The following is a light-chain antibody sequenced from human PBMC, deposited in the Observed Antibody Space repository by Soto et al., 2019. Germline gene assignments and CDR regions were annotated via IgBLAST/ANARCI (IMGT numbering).Light chain of an antibody. CDR3: QQYSDSLRT. Sequence: EIVMTQSPDTLSVSPGERATLSFRASQSVSTSLAWYQQKPGQAPRLLLYGASTRATGIPARFSGSGSGTEFTLTISSLQSEDFAVYYCQQYSDSLRTFGQGAKVEI. CDR2: GAS. V-gene: IGKV3-15*01. CDR1: QSVSTS. J-gene: IGKJ1*01.